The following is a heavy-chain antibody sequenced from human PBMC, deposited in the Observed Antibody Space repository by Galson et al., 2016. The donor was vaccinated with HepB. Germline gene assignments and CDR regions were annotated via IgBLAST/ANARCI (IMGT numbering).Heavy chain of an antibody. V-gene: IGHV1-3*01. J-gene: IGHJ5*02. CDR2: INGGHGKT. CDR1: GYSFTIYA. Sequence: SVKVSCKASGYSFTIYAIHWVRQAPGQRLEWMGWINGGHGKTKYSQKFQGRVTITRDTSATTAYMELSSLRFEDTAVYYCARVGLSGNFDPWGQGTLVTVSS. D-gene: IGHD2/OR15-2a*01. CDR3: ARVGLSGNFDP.